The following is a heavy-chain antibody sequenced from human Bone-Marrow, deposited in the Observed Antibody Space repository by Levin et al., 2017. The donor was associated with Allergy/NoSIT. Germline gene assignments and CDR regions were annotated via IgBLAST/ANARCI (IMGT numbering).Heavy chain of an antibody. J-gene: IGHJ6*02. Sequence: PPGGSLRLSCVASEFTFSSYGMHWVRQAPGKGLEWVAIIWHDGDQKYYADSVKGRFIISRDNSRNTLFLQLNSLRDDDTAVYYCARAVLGPGGYGLDVWGQGTTVTVSS. V-gene: IGHV3-33*08. CDR3: ARAVLGPGGYGLDV. CDR1: EFTFSSYG. D-gene: IGHD1-26*01. CDR2: IWHDGDQK.